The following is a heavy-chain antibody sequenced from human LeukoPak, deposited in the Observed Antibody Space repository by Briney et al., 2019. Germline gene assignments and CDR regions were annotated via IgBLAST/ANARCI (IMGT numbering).Heavy chain of an antibody. CDR1: GGSISSSSFF. D-gene: IGHD3-10*01. Sequence: PSETLSLTCTVSGGSISSSSFFWGWIRQSPGKGLEWIGSIYYSGSTYSNPSLKSRVTMSIDTSKNQFSLKLSSVTAADTAVYYCARSHPGISWFDPWGQGTLVTVSP. V-gene: IGHV4-39*07. CDR3: ARSHPGISWFDP. CDR2: IYYSGST. J-gene: IGHJ5*02.